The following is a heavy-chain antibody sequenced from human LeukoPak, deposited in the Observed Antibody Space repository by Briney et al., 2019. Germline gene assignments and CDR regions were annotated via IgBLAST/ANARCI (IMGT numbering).Heavy chain of an antibody. V-gene: IGHV3-7*01. D-gene: IGHD4-17*01. Sequence: GGSLRLSCAASGFTFNHFWMSWVRQAPGKGLEWVAYIKKTGSETYYVDSVKGRFTISRDNAKNSLYLQMNSLRDEDTAVYYCARGDGDYEAFDIWGQGTMVTVSS. CDR2: IKKTGSET. CDR1: GFTFNHFW. J-gene: IGHJ3*02. CDR3: ARGDGDYEAFDI.